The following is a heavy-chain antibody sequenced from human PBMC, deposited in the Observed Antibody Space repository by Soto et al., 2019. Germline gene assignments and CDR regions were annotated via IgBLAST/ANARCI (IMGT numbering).Heavy chain of an antibody. Sequence: GGSLRLSCAASGFTFSSYAMSWVRQAPGKGLEWVSAISGSGGSTYYADSVKGRFTISRDNSKNTLYLQMNSLRAEDTAVYYCARALVPDYYYHGMDVWGQGTTVTVSS. CDR3: ARALVPDYYYHGMDV. CDR1: GFTFSSYA. D-gene: IGHD6-6*01. J-gene: IGHJ6*02. V-gene: IGHV3-23*01. CDR2: ISGSGGST.